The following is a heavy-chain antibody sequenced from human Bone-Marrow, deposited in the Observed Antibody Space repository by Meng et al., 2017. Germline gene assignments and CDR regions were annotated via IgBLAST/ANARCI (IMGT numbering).Heavy chain of an antibody. J-gene: IGHJ4*02. CDR1: GFSFSSYA. D-gene: IGHD2-8*01. Sequence: GGSLRLSCAASGFSFSSYAMSWVRHAPGKGLEWVSALSGGGFTTYYADSVKGRFTISRHNSKNTLYLQMNSLRAEDTAVYYCAREVNGVDYWGQGTLVTVSS. CDR2: LSGGGFTT. V-gene: IGHV3-23*01. CDR3: AREVNGVDY.